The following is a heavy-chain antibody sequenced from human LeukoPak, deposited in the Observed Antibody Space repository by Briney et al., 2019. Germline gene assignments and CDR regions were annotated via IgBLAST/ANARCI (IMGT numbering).Heavy chain of an antibody. V-gene: IGHV3-9*01. CDR1: GFTFDDYA. D-gene: IGHD2-2*01. J-gene: IGHJ5*02. Sequence: PGGSLRLSCAASGFTFDDYAMHWVRQAPGKGLEWVSGISWNSGSIGYADSVKGRFTIFRDNAKNSLYLQMNSLRAEDTALYYCAREVVPAARANWFDPWGQGTLVTVSS. CDR3: AREVVPAARANWFDP. CDR2: ISWNSGSI.